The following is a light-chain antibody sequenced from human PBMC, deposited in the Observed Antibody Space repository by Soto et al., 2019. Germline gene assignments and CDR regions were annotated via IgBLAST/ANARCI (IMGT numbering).Light chain of an antibody. Sequence: DIVMTQSPGFLTASLGERATVTCKSSHSVLSTSNSKNYLAWYQHKLGHPPELLIYWASTRHSGVPDRFRGSGSGTDFTLTIDNLQPEDVAVYYCQQFSTSPRTFGRGTKVEIK. CDR3: QQFSTSPRT. V-gene: IGKV4-1*01. CDR2: WAS. J-gene: IGKJ4*02. CDR1: HSVLSTSNSKNY.